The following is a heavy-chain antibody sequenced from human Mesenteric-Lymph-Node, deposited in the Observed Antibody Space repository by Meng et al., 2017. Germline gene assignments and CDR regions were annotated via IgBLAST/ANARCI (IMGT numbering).Heavy chain of an antibody. CDR1: GGSISSYY. CDR3: ASMGYSGYDQGWFDP. J-gene: IGHJ5*02. CDR2: IYYSGST. Sequence: GSLRLSCTVSGGSISSYYWSWIRQPPGKGLEWIGYIYYSGSTNYNPSLKSRVTISVDTSKNQFSLKLSSVTAADTAVYYCASMGYSGYDQGWFDPWGQGTLVTVSS. D-gene: IGHD5-12*01. V-gene: IGHV4-59*01.